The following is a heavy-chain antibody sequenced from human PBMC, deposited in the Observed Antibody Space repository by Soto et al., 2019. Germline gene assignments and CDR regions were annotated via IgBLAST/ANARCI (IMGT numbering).Heavy chain of an antibody. CDR2: IKQDGSEK. V-gene: IGHV3-7*01. D-gene: IGHD6-19*01. J-gene: IGHJ3*02. CDR3: AREEQWLYFSKAFDI. Sequence: GVSLRLSCAASGFTFSSYWMSWVRQAPGKGLEWVANIKQDGSEKYYVDSVKGRFTISRDNAKNSLYLQMNSLRAEDTAVYYCAREEQWLYFSKAFDIWGQGTMVTVSS. CDR1: GFTFSSYW.